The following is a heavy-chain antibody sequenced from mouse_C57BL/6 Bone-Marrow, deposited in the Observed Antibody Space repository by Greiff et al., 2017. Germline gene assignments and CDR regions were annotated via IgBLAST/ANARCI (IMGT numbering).Heavy chain of an antibody. D-gene: IGHD2-2*01. CDR2: IDPSDSET. CDR3: ASHYGYDEGAWFAY. V-gene: IGHV1-52*01. Sequence: QVQLQQPGAELVRPGSSVKLSCKASGYTFTSYWMHWVKQRPIQGLEWIGNIDPSDSETHYNQKFKDKATLTVDKSSSTAYMQLSCLTSEDSAVYYCASHYGYDEGAWFAYWGQGTLVTVSA. CDR1: GYTFTSYW. J-gene: IGHJ3*01.